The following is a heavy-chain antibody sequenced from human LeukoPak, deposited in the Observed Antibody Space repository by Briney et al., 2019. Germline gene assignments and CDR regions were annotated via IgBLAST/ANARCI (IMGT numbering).Heavy chain of an antibody. CDR3: ARDNRAQWLGPWRGYYYDSSGYFDY. Sequence: ASVKVSCKASGYTFTSYYMHWVRQAPGQGLEWMGIINPSGGSTGYAQKFQGRVTMTRDMSTSTVYMELSSLRSEDTAVYYCARDNRAQWLGPWRGYYYDSSGYFDYWGQGTLVTVSS. J-gene: IGHJ4*02. CDR1: GYTFTSYY. CDR2: INPSGGST. V-gene: IGHV1-46*01. D-gene: IGHD3-22*01.